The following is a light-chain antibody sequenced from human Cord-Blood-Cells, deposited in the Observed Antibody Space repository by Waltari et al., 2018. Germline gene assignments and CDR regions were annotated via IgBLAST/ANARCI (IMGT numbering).Light chain of an antibody. V-gene: IGKV4-1*01. J-gene: IGKJ1*01. CDR1: QSVLYSSNNKNY. Sequence: DIVMTQSPDSLAVSLGERATINCKSSQSVLYSSNNKNYLAWYQQKPGKPPKLLIYWASTRESGVPDRFSGSGSATDFTLTSSSLQAEDVAVYYCQQYYSTPPTFGQGTKVEIK. CDR2: WAS. CDR3: QQYYSTPPT.